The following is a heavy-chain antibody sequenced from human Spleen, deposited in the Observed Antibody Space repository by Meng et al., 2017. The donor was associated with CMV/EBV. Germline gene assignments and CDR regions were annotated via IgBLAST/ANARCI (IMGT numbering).Heavy chain of an antibody. D-gene: IGHD3-9*01. CDR3: ARATLPFRLRFVTYGMDV. Sequence: GESLKISCAASGFSVSSNYMTWVRQAPGKGLEWVSSVSSSGSNIYYADSVYGRFTISRDNGKNSLFLQMSSLRAEDTAVYFCARATLPFRLRFVTYGMDVWGQGTTVTVSS. V-gene: IGHV3-21*01. CDR2: VSSSGSNI. CDR1: GFSVSSNY. J-gene: IGHJ6*02.